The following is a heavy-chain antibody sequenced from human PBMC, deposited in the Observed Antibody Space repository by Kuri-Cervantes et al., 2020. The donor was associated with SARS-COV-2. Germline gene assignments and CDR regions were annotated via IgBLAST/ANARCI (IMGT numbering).Heavy chain of an antibody. J-gene: IGHJ2*01. V-gene: IGHV4-39*01. CDR3: ARGRGTMVRGVIVSVRYFDL. CDR2: VYYSGGT. CDR1: DDSISSSPFY. D-gene: IGHD3-10*01. Sequence: SETLSLTCIVSDDSISSSPFYWGWIRQPPGKGLEWIATVYYSGGTYYNQSLKSRVTISLDTSKNQFSLKLSSVTAADTAVYYCARGRGTMVRGVIVSVRYFDLWGRGTLVTVSS.